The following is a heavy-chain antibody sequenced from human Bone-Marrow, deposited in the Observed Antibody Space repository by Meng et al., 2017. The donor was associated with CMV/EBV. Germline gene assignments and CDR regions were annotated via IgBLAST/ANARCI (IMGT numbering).Heavy chain of an antibody. CDR2: INPSGGST. V-gene: IGHV1-46*01. J-gene: IGHJ4*02. CDR3: ARSHSPSASALGVVPGDY. CDR1: TFTSYY. D-gene: IGHD3-10*01. Sequence: TFTSYYMHWVRPAPGQGLEWMGIINPSGGSTSYAQKFQGRVTMTRDTSTSTVYMELSSLRSEDTAVYYCARSHSPSASALGVVPGDYWGQGTLVTVSS.